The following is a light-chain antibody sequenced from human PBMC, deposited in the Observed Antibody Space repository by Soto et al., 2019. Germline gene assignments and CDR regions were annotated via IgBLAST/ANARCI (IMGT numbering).Light chain of an antibody. CDR3: QQYGGSPLT. CDR2: GVS. CDR1: RSVSSSS. Sequence: LSLSPGESATLSCRASRSVSSSSLAWYQQKPGQAPRLLFFGVSNRAAGVPDRFGGSGSGTDFTLTISRLEPEDFAVYYCQQYGGSPLTFGGGTKVDIK. J-gene: IGKJ4*01. V-gene: IGKV3-20*01.